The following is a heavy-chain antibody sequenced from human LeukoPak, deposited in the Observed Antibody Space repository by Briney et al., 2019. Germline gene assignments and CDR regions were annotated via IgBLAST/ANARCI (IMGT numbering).Heavy chain of an antibody. D-gene: IGHD5-18*01. CDR1: GFTFSSYS. CDR3: ARDTAMVIDI. CDR2: ISSSGTNI. Sequence: PGGSLRLSCAASGFTFSSYSMNWVRQAPGKGLEWVSYISSSGTNIYYADSVKGRFTISRDNAKNSLYLQMNSLRAEDTAVYYCARDTAMVIDIWGQGTMVTVSS. V-gene: IGHV3-48*04. J-gene: IGHJ3*02.